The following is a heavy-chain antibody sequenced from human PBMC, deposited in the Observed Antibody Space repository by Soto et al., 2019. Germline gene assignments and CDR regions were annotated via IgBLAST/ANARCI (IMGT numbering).Heavy chain of an antibody. Sequence: SGPTLVNPTQTRTLTCTVSGFSLSTSGVGVGWIRQPPGKALEWLALIYWNDDKFYSTSLKTRLTISKDTSKNRVVLTMTNMDPVDTATYYCARSLRRGYYYYGMDVWGQGTTVTVSS. J-gene: IGHJ6*02. CDR1: GFSLSTSGVG. V-gene: IGHV2-5*01. CDR3: ARSLRRGYYYYGMDV. CDR2: IYWNDDK. D-gene: IGHD3-16*01.